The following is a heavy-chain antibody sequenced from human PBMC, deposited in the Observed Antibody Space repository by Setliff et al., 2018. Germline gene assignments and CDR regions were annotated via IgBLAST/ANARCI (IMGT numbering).Heavy chain of an antibody. D-gene: IGHD1-26*01. CDR2: IHHSGYT. Sequence: SETLSLTCAVYGGSFSGYYWSWIRQPPGKGLEWIGQIHHSGYTNYNPSLKSRVTISADSSKGQFFLDLSSVTAADTAVYYCARGDSSGNNYPVLDYWGQGSLVTVSS. CDR3: ARGDSSGNNYPVLDY. J-gene: IGHJ4*02. CDR1: GGSFSGYY. V-gene: IGHV4-34*01.